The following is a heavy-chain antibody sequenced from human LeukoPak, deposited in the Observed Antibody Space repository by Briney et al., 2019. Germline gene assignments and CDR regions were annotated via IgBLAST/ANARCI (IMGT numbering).Heavy chain of an antibody. D-gene: IGHD3-10*01. V-gene: IGHV3-23*01. CDR3: AKGPSRNYYGSGSSDY. CDR2: ISGSGGST. J-gene: IGHJ4*02. CDR1: GFTFSSYA. Sequence: PGGSLRLSCAASGFTFSSYAMSWVRQAPGKGLEWVSAISGSGGSTYYADSVKGRFTISRDNSKNTLYLQMNSLRAEDTAAYYCAKGPSRNYYGSGSSDYWGQGTLVTVSS.